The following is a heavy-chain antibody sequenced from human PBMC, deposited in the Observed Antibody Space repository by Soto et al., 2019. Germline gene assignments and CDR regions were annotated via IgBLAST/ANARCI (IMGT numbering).Heavy chain of an antibody. CDR3: ARAGSYRFDY. V-gene: IGHV3-74*01. D-gene: IGHD1-26*01. Sequence: LRLSCAASGFTFSTYWVHWVRQAPGKGLVWVSRINSDGSNINYADYVEGRFIISRDNAKNTLYLQMNSLRAEDTAVYYCARAGSYRFDYWGQGTLVTVSS. CDR2: INSDGSNI. CDR1: GFTFSTYW. J-gene: IGHJ4*02.